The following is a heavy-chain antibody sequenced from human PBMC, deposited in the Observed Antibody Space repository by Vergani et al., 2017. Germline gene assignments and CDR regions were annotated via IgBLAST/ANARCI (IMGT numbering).Heavy chain of an antibody. Sequence: QVQLVESGGGVVQPGWSLRLSCAASGFTFSSYGMHWVRPAPGQGLEWVAVISYDGSNKYYADSVKGGFTISGDNAKNSMYLQMNSLRAEDTAVYYCARIGYSSGWVFDAFDIWGQGTMVTVSS. D-gene: IGHD6-19*01. CDR2: ISYDGSNK. CDR3: ARIGYSSGWVFDAFDI. J-gene: IGHJ3*02. CDR1: GFTFSSYG. V-gene: IGHV3-30*19.